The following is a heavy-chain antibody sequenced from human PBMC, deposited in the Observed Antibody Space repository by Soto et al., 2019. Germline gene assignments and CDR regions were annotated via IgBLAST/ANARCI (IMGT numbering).Heavy chain of an antibody. CDR2: MNPNSGNT. CDR1: GYTFTSYD. J-gene: IGHJ3*02. D-gene: IGHD3-3*01. V-gene: IGHV1-8*01. Sequence: ASVKVSCKASGYTFTSYDINWVRQATGQGLEWMGWMNPNSGNTGYAQKFQGRVTMTRNTSISTAYMELSSLRSEDTAVYYCARGKGTITIFGVPSGVDAFDIWGQGTMVTVSS. CDR3: ARGKGTITIFGVPSGVDAFDI.